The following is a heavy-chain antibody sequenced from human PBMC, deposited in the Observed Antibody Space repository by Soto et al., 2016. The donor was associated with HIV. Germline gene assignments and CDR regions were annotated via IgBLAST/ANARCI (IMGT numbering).Heavy chain of an antibody. CDR2: IAHDGTSS. J-gene: IGHJ4*02. CDR1: GFRLGYYA. V-gene: IGHV3-23*01. D-gene: IGHD4-4*01. CDR3: ARDLLDYSANDY. Sequence: EVQLLESGGGLVKPGGSLRLSCAASGFRLGYYAMNWVRQTPEKGLEWVSGIAHDGTSSHHADSVRGRFIISRDNSKNTLYLQMNNLRAEDTAIYYCARDLLDYSANDYWGQGTLVTVSS.